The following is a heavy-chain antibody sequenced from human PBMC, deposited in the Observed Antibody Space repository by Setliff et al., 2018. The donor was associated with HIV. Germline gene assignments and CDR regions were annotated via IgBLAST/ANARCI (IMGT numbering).Heavy chain of an antibody. Sequence: SETLSLTCTVSAGSIRSSTYYLAWIRQPPGKGLEWIGTIYYSGSTYYNPSLKTRVTISVDGSKNQFSLKLKSVTAADTAVYYCARWHPPYGFWEEDYWGQGTLVTVS. CDR3: ARWHPPYGFWEEDY. D-gene: IGHD3-10*01. V-gene: IGHV4-39*01. CDR1: AGSIRSSTYY. CDR2: IYYSGST. J-gene: IGHJ4*02.